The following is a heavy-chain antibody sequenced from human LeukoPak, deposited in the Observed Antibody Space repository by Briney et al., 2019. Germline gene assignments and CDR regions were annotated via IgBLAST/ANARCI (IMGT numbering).Heavy chain of an antibody. Sequence: HPGGSLRLSCAASGFTFSSYGMHWVRQAPGKGLEWVAVRWYDGSNKYYADSVKGRFTISRDNSKNTLYLQMNSLRAEDTAVYYCARDPQGGTPPYYYGMDVWGQGTTVTVSS. V-gene: IGHV3-33*01. CDR1: GFTFSSYG. CDR3: ARDPQGGTPPYYYGMDV. D-gene: IGHD1/OR15-1a*01. J-gene: IGHJ6*02. CDR2: RWYDGSNK.